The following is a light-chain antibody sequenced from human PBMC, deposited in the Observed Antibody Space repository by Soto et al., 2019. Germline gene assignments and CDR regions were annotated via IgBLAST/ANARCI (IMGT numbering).Light chain of an antibody. CDR3: QQYDKWPLT. Sequence: IVVTPSPATLSVSPGERVTLSCRASQSFXNLACYQRKRGQAPRLLLYGASTRDTGFPARFSGSGSWTEFTLIISSLRSEDLAVYFCQQYDKWPLTFGGGTKVDI. V-gene: IGKV3-15*01. CDR2: GAS. J-gene: IGKJ4*01. CDR1: QSFXN.